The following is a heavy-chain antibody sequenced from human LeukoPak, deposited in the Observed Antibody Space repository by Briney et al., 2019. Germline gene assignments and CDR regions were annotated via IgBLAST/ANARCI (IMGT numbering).Heavy chain of an antibody. CDR2: ISYSGST. CDR1: GGSISSYY. D-gene: IGHD3-9*01. J-gene: IGHJ4*02. Sequence: SETLSLTCTVPGGSISSYYWSWIRQPPGKGLEWIGYISYSGSTNYNPSLKSRVAVSLDTSKSQFSLKLSSVTAADTAVYYCARGMLDYDTLTSYYTFDSWGQGTLVTVSS. CDR3: ARGMLDYDTLTSYYTFDS. V-gene: IGHV4-59*01.